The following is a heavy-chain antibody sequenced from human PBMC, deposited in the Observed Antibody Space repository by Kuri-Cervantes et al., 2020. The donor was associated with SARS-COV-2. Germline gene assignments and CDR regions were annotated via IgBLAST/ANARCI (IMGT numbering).Heavy chain of an antibody. V-gene: IGHV4-39*01. J-gene: IGHJ6*02. D-gene: IGHD3/OR15-3a*01. CDR3: ATIRYNFWTGYRIEGYYYYGLDV. CDR2: SDYRTTT. CDR1: GGSIRSSSHH. Sequence: SETLSLTCTVSGGSIRSSSHHWVWIRQSPGKGLEWIGSSDYRTTTYYNPSLKTRVTMSVDSSKNQFSLKLNSVTAADTAVYYCATIRYNFWTGYRIEGYYYYGLDVWGQGTTVTVSS.